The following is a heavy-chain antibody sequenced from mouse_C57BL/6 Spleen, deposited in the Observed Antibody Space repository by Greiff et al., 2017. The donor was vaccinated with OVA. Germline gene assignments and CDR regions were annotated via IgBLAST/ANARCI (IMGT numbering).Heavy chain of an antibody. V-gene: IGHV5-6*01. CDR2: ISSGGSYT. D-gene: IGHD2-10*02. J-gene: IGHJ1*03. Sequence: EVKLMESGGDLVKPGGSLKLSCAASGFTFSSYGMSWVRQTPDKRLEWVATISSGGSYTYYPDSVKGRFTISRDNAKNTLYLQMSSLKSEDTAMYYCARQGYGTWYFDVWGTGTTVTVSS. CDR1: GFTFSSYG. CDR3: ARQGYGTWYFDV.